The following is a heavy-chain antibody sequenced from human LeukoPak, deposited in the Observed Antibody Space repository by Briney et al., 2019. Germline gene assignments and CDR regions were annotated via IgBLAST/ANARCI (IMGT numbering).Heavy chain of an antibody. CDR3: AVGGAVAGTHD. V-gene: IGHV4-39*01. D-gene: IGHD6-19*01. J-gene: IGHJ4*02. Sequence: SETLSLTCTVSGGSISSSGYYWGWIRQPPGKGLEWIVSIYYTGSTHYNPSLKSRVTISADTSKNQFSLRLSSVTAADTAVYYCAVGGAVAGTHDWGQGTLVTVSS. CDR1: GGSISSSGYY. CDR2: IYYTGST.